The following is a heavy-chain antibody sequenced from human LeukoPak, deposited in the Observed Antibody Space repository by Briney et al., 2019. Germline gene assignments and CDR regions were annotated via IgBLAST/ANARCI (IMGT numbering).Heavy chain of an antibody. V-gene: IGHV4-59*12. Sequence: SETLSLTCTVSGVSISSYYWTWIRQPPGEGLEWIGYIYYSGSTNYNPSLKSRVTISVDTSKNQFSLKLSSVTAADTAVYYCAREGGDGYNFFDYWGQGTLVTASS. D-gene: IGHD5-24*01. CDR1: GVSISSYY. CDR3: AREGGDGYNFFDY. CDR2: IYYSGST. J-gene: IGHJ4*02.